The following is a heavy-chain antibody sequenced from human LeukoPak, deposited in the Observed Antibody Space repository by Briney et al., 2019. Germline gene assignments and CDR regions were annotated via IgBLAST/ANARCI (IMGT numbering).Heavy chain of an antibody. CDR3: ASDRDSYSSSWYEYYYYYYGMDV. D-gene: IGHD6-13*01. Sequence: ASVKVSCKASGYTFTSYGISWVRQAPGQGLEWMGWISAYNGNTNYAQKLQGRVTMTTDTSTSTAYMELRSLRSDDTAVYYCASDRDSYSSSWYEYYYYYYGMDVWGQGTTVTVSS. CDR1: GYTFTSYG. CDR2: ISAYNGNT. V-gene: IGHV1-18*01. J-gene: IGHJ6*02.